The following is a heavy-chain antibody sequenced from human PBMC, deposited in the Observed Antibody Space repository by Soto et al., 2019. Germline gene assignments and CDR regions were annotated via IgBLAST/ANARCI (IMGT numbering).Heavy chain of an antibody. D-gene: IGHD3-10*01. J-gene: IGHJ5*02. CDR3: ARSPYGSGSYYNEWFDP. V-gene: IGHV1-3*01. Sequence: ASVKVSCKASGYTFTSYAMHWVRQAPGQRLEWMGWINAGNGNTKYSQKFQGRVTITRDTSASTAYMELSSLRSEDTAVYYCARSPYGSGSYYNEWFDPWGQGTLVTVS. CDR1: GYTFTSYA. CDR2: INAGNGNT.